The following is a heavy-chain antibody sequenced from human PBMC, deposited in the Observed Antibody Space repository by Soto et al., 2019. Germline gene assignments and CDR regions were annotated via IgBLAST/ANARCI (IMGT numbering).Heavy chain of an antibody. Sequence: QITLKESGPTLVKPTQTFTLTCTFSGFSLSTSGVGVGWIRQPPGKALEWLALIYWDDDKRYCPSLKSRLTITKDTSKNQVVVTMTNMDPVDTATYYCAHRPIAVAGTFGFDYWGQGTLVTVSS. CDR3: AHRPIAVAGTFGFDY. CDR1: GFSLSTSGVG. D-gene: IGHD6-19*01. J-gene: IGHJ4*02. V-gene: IGHV2-5*02. CDR2: IYWDDDK.